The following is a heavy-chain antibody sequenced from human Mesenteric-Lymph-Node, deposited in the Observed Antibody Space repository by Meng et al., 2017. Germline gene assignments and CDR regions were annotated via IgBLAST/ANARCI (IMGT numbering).Heavy chain of an antibody. V-gene: IGHV3-23*01. D-gene: IGHD5-18*01. J-gene: IGHJ5*02. CDR2: ITGSGDTT. Sequence: GESLKISCAASGFTFSTFAMSWVRQAPGRGLEWVSTITGSGDTTYYADPVKGRFTISRDKSMNTVDVQMNSLRVEDTAIYYCAKGGGYSYGYLHSWGQGMMVTVSS. CDR3: AKGGGYSYGYLHS. CDR1: GFTFSTFA.